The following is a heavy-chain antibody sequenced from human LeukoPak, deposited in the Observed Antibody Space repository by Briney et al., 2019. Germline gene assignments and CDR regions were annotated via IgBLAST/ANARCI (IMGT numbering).Heavy chain of an antibody. J-gene: IGHJ4*02. CDR1: GGSFSGYY. CDR2: INHSGST. Sequence: PSETLSLTCAVYGGSFSGYYWSWIRQPPGKGLEWIGEINHSGSTNYNPSLKSRVTISVDTSKNQFSLKLSSVTAADTAVYYCARAHPYYYDSWGQGTLATVSS. CDR3: ARAHPYYYDS. V-gene: IGHV4-34*01. D-gene: IGHD3-22*01.